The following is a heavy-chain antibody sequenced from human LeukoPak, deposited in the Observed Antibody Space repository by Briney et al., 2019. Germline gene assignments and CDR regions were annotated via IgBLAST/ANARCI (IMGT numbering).Heavy chain of an antibody. CDR1: GGSFSGYY. J-gene: IGHJ4*02. D-gene: IGHD6-19*01. V-gene: IGHV4-34*01. CDR3: ARVAVAGTLGY. Sequence: PSEALSLTCAVYGGSFSGYYWSWIRQPPGKGLEWIGEINHSGSTNYNPSLKSRVTISVDTSKNQFSLKLSSVTAADTAVYYCARVAVAGTLGYWGQGTLVTVSS. CDR2: INHSGST.